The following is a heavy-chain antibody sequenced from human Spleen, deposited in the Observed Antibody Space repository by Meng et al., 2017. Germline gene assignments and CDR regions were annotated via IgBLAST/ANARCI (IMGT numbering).Heavy chain of an antibody. CDR1: GFTFTDYA. CDR2: VSHDGNSG. Sequence: QIQLVESGGGVVQPGGSLSPPCAPSGFTFTDYAMHWVRQAPGKGLEWVAIVSHDGNSGCYADSVKGRFSVSRDNFKNIQYLHMNSLRPEDTAVYYCARDKSHYDGRSGWFDPWGQGTLVTVSS. J-gene: IGHJ5*02. D-gene: IGHD3-16*01. CDR3: ARDKSHYDGRSGWFDP. V-gene: IGHV3-30-3*01.